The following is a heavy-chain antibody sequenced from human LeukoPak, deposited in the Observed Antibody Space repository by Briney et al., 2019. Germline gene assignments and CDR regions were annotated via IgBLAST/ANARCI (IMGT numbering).Heavy chain of an antibody. CDR2: LYSDGTT. CDR3: AKVRYCSGVNCYPDDN. CDR1: GLTVRRNY. J-gene: IGHJ4*02. V-gene: IGHV3-53*05. Sequence: PGGSLRLSCAASGLTVRRNYMSWVRQSPGRGLEWVSVLYSDGTTYYADSVKGRFTISRDNSKNMLYLEMNSLSTEDTAVYYCAKVRYCSGVNCYPDDNWGQGTLVTVSS. D-gene: IGHD2-15*01.